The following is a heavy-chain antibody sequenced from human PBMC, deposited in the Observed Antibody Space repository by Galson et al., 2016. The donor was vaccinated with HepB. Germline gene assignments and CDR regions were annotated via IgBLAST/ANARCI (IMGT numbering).Heavy chain of an antibody. V-gene: IGHV3-7*03. CDR2: IKQDGSEK. CDR1: GFTFSSYW. CDR3: AGGYFWFGEGLSDF. J-gene: IGHJ4*02. D-gene: IGHD3-10*01. Sequence: SLRLSCAASGFTFSSYWMNWVRQAPGKGLEWVANIKQDGSEKYYVDSVKGRFTISRDNARKSLYLQMDSLRAEDTALYYGAGGYFWFGEGLSDFWGQGTLVTVSS.